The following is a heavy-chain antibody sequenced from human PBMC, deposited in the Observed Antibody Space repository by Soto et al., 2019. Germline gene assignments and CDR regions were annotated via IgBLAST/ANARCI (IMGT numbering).Heavy chain of an antibody. Sequence: GGSLRLSCAASGFTFSSYSLSWLCQAPGKGLEWVSGISGSGQTTHYRDSVKGRFTISRDNFRNTLYLQVNSLRADDTAVYFCAKSRGDRWTTYFFDYWGQGALVTVSS. CDR1: GFTFSSYS. J-gene: IGHJ4*02. CDR3: AKSRGDRWTTYFFDY. D-gene: IGHD4-4*01. V-gene: IGHV3-23*01. CDR2: ISGSGQTT.